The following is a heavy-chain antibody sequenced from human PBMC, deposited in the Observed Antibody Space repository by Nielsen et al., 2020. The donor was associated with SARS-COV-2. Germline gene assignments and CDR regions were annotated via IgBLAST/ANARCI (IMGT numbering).Heavy chain of an antibody. CDR1: GFTFDDYA. D-gene: IGHD4-17*01. CDR2: ISWNSGSI. CDR3: AKDIGATVTDYGMDV. Sequence: SLKISCAASGFTFDDYAIHWVRQAPGKGLEWVSGISWNSGSIDYADSVKGRFTISRDNAKNSLYLQMNSLRAEDTALYYCAKDIGATVTDYGMDVWGQGTTVNVSS. V-gene: IGHV3-9*01. J-gene: IGHJ6*02.